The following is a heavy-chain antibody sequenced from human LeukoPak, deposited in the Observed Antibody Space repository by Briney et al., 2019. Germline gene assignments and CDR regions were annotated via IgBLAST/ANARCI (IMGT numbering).Heavy chain of an antibody. CDR1: GYTFTGYY. V-gene: IGHV1-2*02. Sequence: ASVKVSCKASGYTFTGYYIHWVRQAPGQGLEWMGWINPNNGGTNYAQKFQGRVTMTRDTSISTAYTELSSLRSDDTAFYYCARSSSWPTDIDPNLEYWGQGTLVTVSS. J-gene: IGHJ4*02. CDR2: INPNNGGT. D-gene: IGHD6-13*01. CDR3: ARSSSWPTDIDPNLEY.